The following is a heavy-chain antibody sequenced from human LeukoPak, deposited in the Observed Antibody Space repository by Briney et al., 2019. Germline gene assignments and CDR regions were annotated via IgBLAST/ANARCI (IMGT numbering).Heavy chain of an antibody. J-gene: IGHJ4*02. CDR2: TYYRSKWYN. D-gene: IGHD1-26*01. CDR3: AREGEVGATIDY. Sequence: SQTLSLTCAISGDSVSSNSAAWNWIRQSPSRGLEWLGRTYYRSKWYNDYAVSVKSRITINPDTSKNQFSLKLSSVTAADTAVYYCAREGEVGATIDYWGQGTLVTVSS. CDR1: GDSVSSNSAA. V-gene: IGHV6-1*01.